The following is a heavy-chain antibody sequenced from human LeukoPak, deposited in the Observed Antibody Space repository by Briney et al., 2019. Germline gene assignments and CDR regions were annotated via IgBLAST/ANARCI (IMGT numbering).Heavy chain of an antibody. J-gene: IGHJ4*02. CDR3: ARVGYCSSTSCYASDC. D-gene: IGHD2-2*01. CDR2: INHSGST. Sequence: SETLSLTCAVYGGSFSGYYWSWIRQPPGKGLEWIGEINHSGSTNYNPSLKSRVTISVDTSKNQFSLKLSSVTAADTAVYYCARVGYCSSTSCYASDCWGQGTLVTVSS. V-gene: IGHV4-34*01. CDR1: GGSFSGYY.